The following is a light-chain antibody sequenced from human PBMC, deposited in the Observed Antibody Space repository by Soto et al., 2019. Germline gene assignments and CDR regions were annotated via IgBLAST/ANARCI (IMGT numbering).Light chain of an antibody. CDR3: QQFSSYPLT. CDR2: DAS. V-gene: IGKV3-20*01. Sequence: EVVLTQSPGIVSLSPGERATLSCSASQTVRNNYLAWYQQKPGQAPRLLIYDASSRATGIPDRFSGGGSGTDFTLTISRLEPEDFAVYYCQQFSSYPLTFGGGAKVAIK. CDR1: QTVRNNY. J-gene: IGKJ4*01.